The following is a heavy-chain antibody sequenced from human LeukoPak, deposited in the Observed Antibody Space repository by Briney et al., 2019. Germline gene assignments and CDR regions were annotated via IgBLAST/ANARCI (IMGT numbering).Heavy chain of an antibody. CDR2: IIPIFGTA. Sequence: SVKVSCKASGGTFSSYAISWVRQAPGQGLEWMGGIIPIFGTANYAQKFQGRVTITADESTSTAYMELSSLRSEGTAVYYCARGYYDSSGYYSFLGYYGMDVWGQGTTVTVSS. J-gene: IGHJ6*02. CDR1: GGTFSSYA. V-gene: IGHV1-69*13. CDR3: ARGYYDSSGYYSFLGYYGMDV. D-gene: IGHD3-22*01.